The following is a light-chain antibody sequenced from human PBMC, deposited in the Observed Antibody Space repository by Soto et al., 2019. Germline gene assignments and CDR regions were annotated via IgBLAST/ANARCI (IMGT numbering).Light chain of an antibody. CDR3: QQYNNYWT. CDR2: KAS. V-gene: IGKV1-5*03. Sequence: DIQMTHPPSTVSASVGDRVTITCRASQSISSWLAWYQQKPGKAPNLLIDKASSLESGVPSRFSGSGSGTQFTLTISSLQPDDFATYYCQQYNNYWTFGQGTKVEIK. J-gene: IGKJ1*01. CDR1: QSISSW.